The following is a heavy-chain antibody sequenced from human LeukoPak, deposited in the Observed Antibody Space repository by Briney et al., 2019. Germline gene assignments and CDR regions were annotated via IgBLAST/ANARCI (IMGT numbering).Heavy chain of an antibody. V-gene: IGHV3-30*04. CDR2: ISNDGSEK. Sequence: PGGSLRLSCAACGFTFSSYTIHWVRQAPGKGLEWLAVISNDGSEKYYPDSVKGRFTISRDNSKNTLYLQVNSLRAEDSAVYYCARDRRSDGDYVLDYWGQGTLVTVS. CDR3: ARDRRSDGDYVLDY. CDR1: GFTFSSYT. J-gene: IGHJ4*02. D-gene: IGHD4-17*01.